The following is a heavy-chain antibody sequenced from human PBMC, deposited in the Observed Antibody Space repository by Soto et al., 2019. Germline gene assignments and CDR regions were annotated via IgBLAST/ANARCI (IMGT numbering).Heavy chain of an antibody. D-gene: IGHD2-2*01. Sequence: GGSLRLSCAASGFTFSNAWMSWVRQAPGKGLEWVGRIKSKTDGGTTDYAAPVKGRFTISRDDSKNTLYLQMNSLKTEDTAVYYCTTVDASRYYYYYMDVWGKGTTVTVSS. CDR3: TTVDASRYYYYYMDV. CDR2: IKSKTDGGTT. CDR1: GFTFSNAW. V-gene: IGHV3-15*01. J-gene: IGHJ6*03.